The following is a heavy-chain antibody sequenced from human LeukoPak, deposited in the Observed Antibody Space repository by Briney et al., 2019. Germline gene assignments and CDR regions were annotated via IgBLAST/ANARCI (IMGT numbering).Heavy chain of an antibody. D-gene: IGHD2-21*02. CDR1: GFTFSSYE. Sequence: GGSLRLSCAASGFTFSSYEMNWVRQAPGKGLEWVSYISSSGSTIYYADSVKGRFTISRDNAKNSLYLQMNSLRPEDTAVYYCARQGTPCGGDCYLDHWGQGTLVTVSS. CDR2: ISSSGSTI. J-gene: IGHJ4*02. CDR3: ARQGTPCGGDCYLDH. V-gene: IGHV3-48*03.